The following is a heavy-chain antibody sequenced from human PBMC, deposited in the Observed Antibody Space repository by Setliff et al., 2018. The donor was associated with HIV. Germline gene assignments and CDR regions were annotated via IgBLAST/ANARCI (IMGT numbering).Heavy chain of an antibody. Sequence: KSSETLSLTCAVYGGSFSGYYWSWIRQPPGKGLEWIGYITYSGSAYYNPSLKSRVTISIDTSNNQISLRLSSVTAADTAMYYCASHSGGWNYYLDYWGQGTLVTVSS. J-gene: IGHJ4*02. CDR1: GGSFSGYY. CDR2: ITYSGSA. V-gene: IGHV4-34*01. CDR3: ASHSGGWNYYLDY. D-gene: IGHD6-19*01.